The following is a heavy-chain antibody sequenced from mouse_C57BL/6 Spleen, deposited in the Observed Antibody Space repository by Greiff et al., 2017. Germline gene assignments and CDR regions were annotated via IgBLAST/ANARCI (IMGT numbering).Heavy chain of an antibody. J-gene: IGHJ2*01. V-gene: IGHV1-55*01. Sequence: QVQLQQSGAELVKPGASVKMSCKASGYTFTSYWITWVKQRPGQGLEWIGDIYPGSGSTNYNEKFKSKATLTVDTSSSTAYMQLSSLTSEDSAVXYCARSATVVGRVFDYWGQGTTLTVSS. CDR1: GYTFTSYW. CDR3: ARSATVVGRVFDY. CDR2: IYPGSGST. D-gene: IGHD1-1*01.